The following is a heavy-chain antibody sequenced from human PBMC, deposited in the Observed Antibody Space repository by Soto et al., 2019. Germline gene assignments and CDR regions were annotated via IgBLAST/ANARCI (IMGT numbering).Heavy chain of an antibody. Sequence: QITLKESGPTLVKPTQTLTLTCTFSGFSLTTSAVAVGWIRQPPGKALEWLAIIYGSDDKFYSPSLKSGLTITKDTSTNQVVLIMTNMDPVDTATYYCARLYDPYYFDYWGQGTLVTVSS. V-gene: IGHV2-5*01. D-gene: IGHD1-1*01. CDR3: ARLYDPYYFDY. CDR2: IYGSDDK. CDR1: GFSLTTSAVA. J-gene: IGHJ4*02.